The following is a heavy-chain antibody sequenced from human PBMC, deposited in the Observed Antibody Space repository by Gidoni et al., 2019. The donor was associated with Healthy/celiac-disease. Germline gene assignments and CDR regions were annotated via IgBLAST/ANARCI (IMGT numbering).Heavy chain of an antibody. CDR2: ITHSGST. V-gene: IGHV4-34*01. D-gene: IGHD1-26*01. CDR3: ARDGSSAKGHPDY. CDR1: GGSFSGYY. Sequence: QVQLQQWGAGLLSPSETLSLTCAVYGGSFSGYYWSWIRQPPGKGLEWIGEITHSGSTNYNPSLKSRVTISVDTSKNQFSLKLSSVTAADTAVYYCARDGSSAKGHPDYWGQGTLVTVSS. J-gene: IGHJ4*02.